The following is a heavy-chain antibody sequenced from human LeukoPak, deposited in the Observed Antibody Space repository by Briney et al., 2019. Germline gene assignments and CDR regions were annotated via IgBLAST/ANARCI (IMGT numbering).Heavy chain of an antibody. D-gene: IGHD2-2*01. V-gene: IGHV3-7*05. CDR1: GFTFSSYW. J-gene: IGHJ4*02. CDR3: ARDQRYCSSSSCPWEPFDY. Sequence: GGSLRLSCAASGFTFSSYWMSWVRQAPGKGLEWVANIKQDGSEKYYVDSVKGRFTISRDNAKNSMYLQMNSMRAEDTAVYYCARDQRYCSSSSCPWEPFDYWGQGTLVTVSS. CDR2: IKQDGSEK.